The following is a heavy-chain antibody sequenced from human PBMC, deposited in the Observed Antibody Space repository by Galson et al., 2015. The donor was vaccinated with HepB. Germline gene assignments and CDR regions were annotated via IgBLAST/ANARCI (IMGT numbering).Heavy chain of an antibody. CDR2: INSGGSST. V-gene: IGHV3-74*01. D-gene: IGHD3-22*01. CDR3: ARDRNPFYYDSSGYSSFSVDY. CDR1: GFTFSSYW. Sequence: SLRLSCAASGFTFSSYWMHWVRQAPGKGLVWVSRINSGGSSTSYADSVKGRFTISRDNAKNTLYLQMNSLRAEDTAVYYCARDRNPFYYDSSGYSSFSVDYWGQGTLVTVSS. J-gene: IGHJ4*02.